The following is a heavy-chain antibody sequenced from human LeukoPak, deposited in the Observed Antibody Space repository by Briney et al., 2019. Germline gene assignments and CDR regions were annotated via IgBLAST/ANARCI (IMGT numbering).Heavy chain of an antibody. Sequence: GRSLRLSCAASGFTFSSYTMSWVRQAPGKGLEWVSAISAGGGNTYNADSVKGRFTISRDNSKHTLYLQMNSLRAEDTAVYSCAVPQWELLNWGQGTLVTVSS. CDR2: ISAGGGNT. CDR1: GFTFSSYT. J-gene: IGHJ4*02. CDR3: AVPQWELLN. V-gene: IGHV3-23*01. D-gene: IGHD1-26*01.